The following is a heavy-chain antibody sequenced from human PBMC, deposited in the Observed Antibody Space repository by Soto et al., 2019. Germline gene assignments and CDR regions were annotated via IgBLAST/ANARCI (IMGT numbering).Heavy chain of an antibody. D-gene: IGHD3-16*01. Sequence: QVQLVQSGVEVKKPGASVKVSCKAMGYTFTNYGLSWVRQAPREGLEWLGWISAYNGHTKYAQKVQDRVTLTTDTSASTAYLELRSLTSDDTAVYYCVRGDGGYFDQWGQGTLVLVSS. CDR1: GYTFTNYG. CDR3: VRGDGGYFDQ. V-gene: IGHV1-18*01. CDR2: ISAYNGHT. J-gene: IGHJ4*02.